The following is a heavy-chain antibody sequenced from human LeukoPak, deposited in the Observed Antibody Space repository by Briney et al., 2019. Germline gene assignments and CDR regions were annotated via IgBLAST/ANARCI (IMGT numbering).Heavy chain of an antibody. Sequence: SETLSLTCAVSGYSISSGYYWGWIRQPPGKGLEWIGSIYHSGSTYYNPSLKSRVTISVDTSKNQFSLKLSSVTAADTAVYYCVASCYSTGYFDYWGQGTLVAVSS. CDR3: VASCYSTGYFDY. D-gene: IGHD2-15*01. V-gene: IGHV4-38-2*01. J-gene: IGHJ4*02. CDR2: IYHSGST. CDR1: GYSISSGYY.